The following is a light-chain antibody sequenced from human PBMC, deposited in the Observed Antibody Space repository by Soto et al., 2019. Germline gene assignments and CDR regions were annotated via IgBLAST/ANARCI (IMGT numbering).Light chain of an antibody. Sequence: QSALTQPRSVSGSPGQSVTISCTGTSSDVGGYNYVSWYQQHPGKAPKLMIYDVSKRPSGVPALFSASKSGNTASLTISGLQAEDEADYYCCSYAGSYTKVFGGGTKLTVL. CDR1: SSDVGGYNY. J-gene: IGLJ2*01. CDR2: DVS. CDR3: CSYAGSYTKV. V-gene: IGLV2-11*01.